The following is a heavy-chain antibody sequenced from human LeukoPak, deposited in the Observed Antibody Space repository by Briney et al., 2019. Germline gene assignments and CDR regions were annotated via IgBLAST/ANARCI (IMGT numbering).Heavy chain of an antibody. CDR3: ASGPEYSSSWYSSNYYYYYYMDV. J-gene: IGHJ6*03. D-gene: IGHD6-13*01. Sequence: ASVKVSCKASGYTFTSYYMHWVRQAPGQGLEWMGIINPSGGSTSYAQKFQGRVTMTRDMSTSTVYMELSSLRSEDTAVYYCASGPEYSSSWYSSNYYYYYYMDVWGKGTTVTVSS. CDR2: INPSGGST. V-gene: IGHV1-46*01. CDR1: GYTFTSYY.